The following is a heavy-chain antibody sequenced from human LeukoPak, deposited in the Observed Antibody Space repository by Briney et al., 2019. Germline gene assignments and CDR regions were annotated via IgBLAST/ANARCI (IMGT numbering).Heavy chain of an antibody. CDR1: GFTFSSYE. CDR2: ISSSGSNI. D-gene: IGHD3-9*01. V-gene: IGHV3-48*03. J-gene: IGHJ4*02. Sequence: GGSLRLSCAASGFTFSSYEMKWVRQAPGKGLEGVSYISSSGSNIYYADSVKGRFTIYRDNAKNSLYLHMNSLRAEDTAVYYCARGAEAGYDYWGQGTLVTVSS. CDR3: ARGAEAGYDY.